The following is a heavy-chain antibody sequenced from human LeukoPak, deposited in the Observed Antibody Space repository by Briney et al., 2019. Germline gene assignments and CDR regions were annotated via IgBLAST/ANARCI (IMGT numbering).Heavy chain of an antibody. D-gene: IGHD3-10*01. CDR3: ASKTDYYGSGSYGY. Sequence: GGSLRLSCAASGFTFSSYWMSWVRQAPGKGLEWVANIKQDGSEKYYVDSVKGRFTISRDNAKNSLYLQMNSLRAEDTAVYYCASKTDYYGSGSYGYWGHGTLVTVSS. CDR2: IKQDGSEK. J-gene: IGHJ4*01. CDR1: GFTFSSYW. V-gene: IGHV3-7*01.